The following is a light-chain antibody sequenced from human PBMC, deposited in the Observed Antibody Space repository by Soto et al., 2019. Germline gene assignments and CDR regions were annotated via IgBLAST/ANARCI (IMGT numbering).Light chain of an antibody. CDR3: QQTLSVPRT. J-gene: IGKJ1*01. CDR1: QTISSW. V-gene: IGKV1-5*03. CDR2: KAS. Sequence: DIQMTQSPSTLSGSVGDRVTITCRASQTISSWLAWYQQKPGKAPKLLIYKASTLKSGVPSRFSGSGSGTEFTLTITSLQPEDSATYYCQQTLSVPRTFGLGTKVDIK.